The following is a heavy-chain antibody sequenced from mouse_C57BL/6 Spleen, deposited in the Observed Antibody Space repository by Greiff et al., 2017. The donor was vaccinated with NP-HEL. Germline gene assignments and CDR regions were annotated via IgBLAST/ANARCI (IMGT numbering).Heavy chain of an antibody. Sequence: EVKLVESGPGLVKPSQSLSLTCTVTGYSITSGYGWTWIRQFPGNTLEWMGYISYSGSTNYNPSLNSRISITRDPSKNQFFLQLNSVTTEDTATYYCSRTARIKYWGQGTTLTVSS. J-gene: IGHJ2*01. V-gene: IGHV3-2*02. D-gene: IGHD1-2*01. CDR1: GYSITSGYG. CDR3: SRTARIKY. CDR2: ISYSGST.